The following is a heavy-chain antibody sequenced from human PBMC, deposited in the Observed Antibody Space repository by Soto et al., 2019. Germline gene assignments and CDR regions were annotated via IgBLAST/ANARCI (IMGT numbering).Heavy chain of an antibody. CDR2: IRSHIYGGTS. J-gene: IGHJ5*02. CDR1: GFSFFDYA. Sequence: HPGGSLRLSCITSGFSFFDYALIWFRQPPGRGLEWVGFIRSHIYGGTSEFAASVKGRFTFSRDDSRSIAYLQMNSLKNEDTAVYFCTQAVTGTKVPSWGRGARVTVSS. V-gene: IGHV3-49*03. CDR3: TQAVTGTKVPS. D-gene: IGHD4-17*01.